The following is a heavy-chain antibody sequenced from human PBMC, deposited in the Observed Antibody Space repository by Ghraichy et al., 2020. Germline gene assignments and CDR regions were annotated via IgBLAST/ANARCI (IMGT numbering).Heavy chain of an antibody. Sequence: GESLNISCAASGFTFSHYWMSWVRQAPGRGLEWVAHISQDGSQKYYVDSVKGRFTISRDNSDNSLYLQMNSLRAEDTALYYCASFYGGNDYGPNYWGQGTLITVSS. CDR1: GFTFSHYW. CDR2: ISQDGSQK. V-gene: IGHV3-7*05. J-gene: IGHJ4*02. CDR3: ASFYGGNDYGPNY. D-gene: IGHD5-12*01.